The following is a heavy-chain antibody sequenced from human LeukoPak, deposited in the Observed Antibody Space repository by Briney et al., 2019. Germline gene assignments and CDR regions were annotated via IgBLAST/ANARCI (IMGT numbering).Heavy chain of an antibody. CDR1: GGSISSGGYS. CDR3: ARGFGWGNPTKLGGYYFDY. D-gene: IGHD7-27*01. V-gene: IGHV4-30-2*01. Sequence: SETLSLTCAVSGGSISSGGYSWSWIRQPPGKGLEWIGYIYHSGSTYYNPSLKSRVTISVDRSKNQFSLKLSSVTAADTAVYYCARGFGWGNPTKLGGYYFDYWGQGTLVTVSS. CDR2: IYHSGST. J-gene: IGHJ4*02.